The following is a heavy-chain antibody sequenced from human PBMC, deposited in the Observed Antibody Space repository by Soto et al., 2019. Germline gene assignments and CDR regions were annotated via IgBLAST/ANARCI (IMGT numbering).Heavy chain of an antibody. CDR2: ISAYNGNT. V-gene: IGHV1-18*01. CDR3: AGIRGYSSSWPGNWFDP. D-gene: IGHD6-13*01. Sequence: QVQLVQSGAEVKKPGASVKVSCKASGYTFTSYGISWVRQAPGQGLEWMGWISAYNGNTNYAQKLQGRVTMTTDTSTSTAYKELRSLRSDDTAVYYCAGIRGYSSSWPGNWFDPWGQGTLVTVSS. J-gene: IGHJ5*02. CDR1: GYTFTSYG.